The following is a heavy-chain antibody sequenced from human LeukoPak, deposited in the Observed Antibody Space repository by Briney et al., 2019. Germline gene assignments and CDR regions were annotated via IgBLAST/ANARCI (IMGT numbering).Heavy chain of an antibody. CDR2: ISGSGGST. CDR3: AKGGVITTSPRFGY. J-gene: IGHJ4*02. V-gene: IGHV3-23*01. Sequence: GGSLRLSCAASGFTFSSYAMSWVRQAPGKGLEWVSAISGSGGSTYYADSVKGRFTISRDNSKNTLYLQMNSLRAEDTAAYYCAKGGVITTSPRFGYWGQGTLVTVSS. D-gene: IGHD3-22*01. CDR1: GFTFSSYA.